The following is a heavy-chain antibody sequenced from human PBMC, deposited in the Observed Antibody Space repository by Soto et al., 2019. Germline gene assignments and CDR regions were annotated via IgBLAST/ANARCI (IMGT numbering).Heavy chain of an antibody. CDR2: ISDDGKT. CDR1: GFSVSHTW. J-gene: IGHJ4*02. V-gene: IGHV3-53*01. CDR3: SRDHTSGGYDY. D-gene: IGHD5-12*01. Sequence: GGSLRLSCAASGFSVSHTWMSWVRQAPGKGLEWVSVISDDGKTYYADSVKGRFTLSRDGSKNTLYLQMNSLRAEDTAVYYCSRDHTSGGYDYRGQGTLVTVAS.